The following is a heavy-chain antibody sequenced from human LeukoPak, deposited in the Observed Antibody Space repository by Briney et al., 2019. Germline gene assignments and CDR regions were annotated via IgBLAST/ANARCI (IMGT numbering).Heavy chain of an antibody. D-gene: IGHD3-22*01. CDR2: MNPNSGNT. Sequence: WMGWMNPNSGNTGYAQKFQGRVTITRNTSISTAYMELSSPRSEDTAVYYCARVYDTPGAFDIWGQGTMVTVSS. V-gene: IGHV1-8*03. CDR3: ARVYDTPGAFDI. J-gene: IGHJ3*02.